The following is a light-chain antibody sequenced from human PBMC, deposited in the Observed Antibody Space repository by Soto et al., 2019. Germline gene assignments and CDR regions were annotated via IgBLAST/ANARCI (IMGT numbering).Light chain of an antibody. V-gene: IGKV1D-16*01. J-gene: IGKJ1*01. Sequence: DIQMTQSPSSLSASVGDRVTITCRASQDISSWLAWFQQKPGQAPKLLIYAASSMQSGVPSRLSGSGSGTDFTLTISCLQSEDFATYYCQQYYSYPRTFGQGTKVEIK. CDR1: QDISSW. CDR2: AAS. CDR3: QQYYSYPRT.